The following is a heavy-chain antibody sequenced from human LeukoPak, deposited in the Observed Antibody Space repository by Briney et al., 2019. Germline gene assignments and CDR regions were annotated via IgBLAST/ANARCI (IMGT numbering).Heavy chain of an antibody. CDR2: IYHSGST. CDR1: GGSFSDYY. Sequence: SETLSLNCAVYGGSFSDYYWTWIRQHPRKGLEWIGEIYHSGSTNYNPSLKSRVTISVDTSKNQFSLKLYSVTAADTAVYYCARHRFLFDASGYRYFDSWGQGTLVTVSS. D-gene: IGHD3-22*01. J-gene: IGHJ4*02. CDR3: ARHRFLFDASGYRYFDS. V-gene: IGHV4-34*01.